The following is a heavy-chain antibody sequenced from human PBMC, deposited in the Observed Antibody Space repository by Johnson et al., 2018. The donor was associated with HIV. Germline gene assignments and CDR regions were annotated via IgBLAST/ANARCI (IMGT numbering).Heavy chain of an antibody. CDR2: IWYDGSNK. J-gene: IGHJ3*02. Sequence: QVQLVESGGGVVQPGRSLRLSCAASGFTFSSYGMHWVRQAPGKGLEWVALIWYDGSNKYYADSVKGRFIISRDNSKNTLYLQMNSLRAEDTAVYYCARVTLIVVVIHAFDIWGQGTKVTVSS. CDR1: GFTFSSYG. CDR3: ARVTLIVVVIHAFDI. D-gene: IGHD3-22*01. V-gene: IGHV3-30*19.